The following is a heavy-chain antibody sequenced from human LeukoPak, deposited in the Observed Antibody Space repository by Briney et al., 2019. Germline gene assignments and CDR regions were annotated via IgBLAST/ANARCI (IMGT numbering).Heavy chain of an antibody. CDR1: GYTFTSYG. CDR3: ARGYCSSTSCLYYYYYMDV. Sequence: ASMKVSCKASGYTFTSYGISWVRQAPGQGLEWMGWISAYNGNTNYAQKLQGRVTMTTDTSTSTAYMELRSLRSDDTAVYYCARGYCSSTSCLYYYYYMDVWGKGTTVTVSS. CDR2: ISAYNGNT. D-gene: IGHD2-2*01. V-gene: IGHV1-18*01. J-gene: IGHJ6*03.